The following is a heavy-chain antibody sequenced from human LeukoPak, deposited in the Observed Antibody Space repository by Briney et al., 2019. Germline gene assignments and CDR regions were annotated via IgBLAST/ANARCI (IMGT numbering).Heavy chain of an antibody. Sequence: GRSLRLSCAASGFTFRNFGMHWVRQAPGKGPEWVAVISYDGSNKYYADSVKGRFSISRDNSKNTLYLQMNSLGDEDTAVYYCAKDDDIYDSRYFDYWDQGTLVNVS. CDR2: ISYDGSNK. CDR1: GFTFRNFG. CDR3: AKDDDIYDSRYFDY. V-gene: IGHV3-30*18. J-gene: IGHJ4*02. D-gene: IGHD3-22*01.